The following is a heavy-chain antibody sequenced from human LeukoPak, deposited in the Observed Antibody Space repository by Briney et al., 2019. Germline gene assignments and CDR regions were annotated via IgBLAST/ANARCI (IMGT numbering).Heavy chain of an antibody. CDR3: TREGGICSGGSCYQH. CDR1: GFTFDDYG. D-gene: IGHD2-15*01. J-gene: IGHJ1*01. V-gene: IGHV3-20*04. CDR2: INGNGIST. Sequence: GGALRLSCAASGFTFDDYGMSWVRQAPGRGVEWVSFINGNGISTDHAESVKGRFTISRDNAKNSLFLQMNSLRAEDTALYYCTREGGICSGGSCYQHWGQGTLVTVSS.